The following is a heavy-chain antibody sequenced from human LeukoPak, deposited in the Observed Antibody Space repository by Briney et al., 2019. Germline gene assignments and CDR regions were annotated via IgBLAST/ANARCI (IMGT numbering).Heavy chain of an antibody. CDR1: GFTFSSYS. D-gene: IGHD2-2*03. CDR3: ARGGGYCSSTSCYLNDWFDP. CDR2: LSSSSSYI. Sequence: GGSLRLSCAASGFTFSSYSMNWVRQAPGKGLEWVSSLSSSSSYIYYADSVKGRFTISRDNAKNSLYLQMNSLRAEDAAVYYCARGGGYCSSTSCYLNDWFDPWGQGTLVTVSS. J-gene: IGHJ5*02. V-gene: IGHV3-21*01.